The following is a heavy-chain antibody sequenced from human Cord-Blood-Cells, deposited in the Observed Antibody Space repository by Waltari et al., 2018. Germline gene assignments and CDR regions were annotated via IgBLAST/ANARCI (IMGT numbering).Heavy chain of an antibody. D-gene: IGHD2-2*02. Sequence: QVQLQQWGAGLLKPSETLSLTCAVSGGSFSGCYWSWIRQPPGAGLEWIGEINHSGSTNYNPSLKSRVTISVDTSKNQFSLKLSSVTAADTAVYYCARGVVPAAIRYYYYYMDVWGKGTTVTVSS. V-gene: IGHV4-34*01. J-gene: IGHJ6*03. CDR1: GGSFSGCY. CDR2: INHSGST. CDR3: ARGVVPAAIRYYYYYMDV.